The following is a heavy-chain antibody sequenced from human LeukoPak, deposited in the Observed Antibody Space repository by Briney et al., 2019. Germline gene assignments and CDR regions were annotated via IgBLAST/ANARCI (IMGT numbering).Heavy chain of an antibody. J-gene: IGHJ3*02. V-gene: IGHV3-66*01. D-gene: IGHD3-16*01. CDR1: GFTVSSNY. CDR2: IYSGGST. Sequence: GGSLRLSCAASGFTVSSNYMSWVRQAPGKGLEWVSVIYSGGSTYYADSVKGRFTISRDNSKNTLYLQMNSLRAEDTAVYYCARDTDHMITFWGAFDIWGQGTMVTVSS. CDR3: ARDTDHMITFWGAFDI.